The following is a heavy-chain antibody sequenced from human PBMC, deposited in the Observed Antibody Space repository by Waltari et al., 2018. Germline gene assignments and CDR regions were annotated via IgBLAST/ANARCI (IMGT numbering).Heavy chain of an antibody. CDR2: INPNSGGT. CDR1: GYTFTGYY. J-gene: IGHJ4*02. Sequence: QVQLVQSGAEVKKPGASVKVSCKASGYTFTGYYMHWVLQAPVQGLEWMGWINPNSGGTNYAQKFQGRVTMTRDTSISTAYMELSRLRSDDTAVYYCARVAFTMVRGVMGDFAYWGQGTLVTVSS. V-gene: IGHV1-2*02. D-gene: IGHD3-10*01. CDR3: ARVAFTMVRGVMGDFAY.